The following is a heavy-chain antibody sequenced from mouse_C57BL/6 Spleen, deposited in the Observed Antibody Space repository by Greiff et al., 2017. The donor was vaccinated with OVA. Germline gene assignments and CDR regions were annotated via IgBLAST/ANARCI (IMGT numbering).Heavy chain of an antibody. J-gene: IGHJ2*01. V-gene: IGHV1-74*01. Sequence: QVQLQQPGAELVKPGASVKVSCKASGYTFTSYWMHWVKQRPGQGLEWIGRIHPSDSDTNYNQKFKGKATLTVDKSSSTAYMQLSSRTSEDSAVYYCAIGIYDGYGFDYWGQGTTLTGSS. CDR2: IHPSDSDT. D-gene: IGHD2-3*01. CDR3: AIGIYDGYGFDY. CDR1: GYTFTSYW.